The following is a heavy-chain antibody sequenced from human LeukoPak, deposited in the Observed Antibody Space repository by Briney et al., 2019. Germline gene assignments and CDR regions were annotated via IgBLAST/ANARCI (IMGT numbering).Heavy chain of an antibody. J-gene: IGHJ4*02. V-gene: IGHV3-23*01. Sequence: GGSLRLSCGASGFTFSNYAMNWVRQAPGKGLEWVSTITGSGVSTYYADSVKGRFTISRDNSKNTLYLQMSSLRAEDTAVYYCAKDPDGQYTYSWYFTDYWGQGTLVTVSS. CDR3: AKDPDGQYTYSWYFTDY. CDR2: ITGSGVST. D-gene: IGHD6-13*01. CDR1: GFTFSNYA.